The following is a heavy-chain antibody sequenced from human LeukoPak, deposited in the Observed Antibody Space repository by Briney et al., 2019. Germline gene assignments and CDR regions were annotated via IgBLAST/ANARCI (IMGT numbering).Heavy chain of an antibody. CDR1: GFTFSSYA. CDR3: AKDTSIGKYCTSGVCSPFDY. Sequence: GRSLRLSCAVSGFTFSSYAMSWVRQAPGKGLEWVSAIRDSGDYTYYADSLKGRFTIYRDNSKDTLYLHVYSLRAEDTAVYYCAKDTSIGKYCTSGVCSPFDYWGQGTLVTVSS. V-gene: IGHV3-23*01. D-gene: IGHD2-8*01. CDR2: IRDSGDYT. J-gene: IGHJ4*02.